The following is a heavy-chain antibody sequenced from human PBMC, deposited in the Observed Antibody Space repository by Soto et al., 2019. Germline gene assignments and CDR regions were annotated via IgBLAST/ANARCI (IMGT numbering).Heavy chain of an antibody. D-gene: IGHD3-9*01. Sequence: PSESLALACTVYGWSFRGYYWSWIRQPPGKGLEWIGEINHSGSTNYNPSLKSRVTISVDTSKNQFSLKLSSVTAADTAVYYCARTSFDLLLFYWFDPWGQGPLVPVSS. V-gene: IGHV4-34*01. J-gene: IGHJ5*02. CDR2: INHSGST. CDR1: GWSFRGYY. CDR3: ARTSFDLLLFYWFDP.